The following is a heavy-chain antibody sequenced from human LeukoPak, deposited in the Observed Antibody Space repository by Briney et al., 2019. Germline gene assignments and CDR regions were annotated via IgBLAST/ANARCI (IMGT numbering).Heavy chain of an antibody. Sequence: ASETLSLTCTVSGDSISSGDYYWSWIRQPAGKGLEWIGRIYTSGSTNYNPSLKSRVTISVDTSKNQFSLKLTSVTAADTAVYYCARASHGYGDYSHFDYWGQGTLVTVSS. CDR2: IYTSGST. CDR1: GDSISSGDYY. J-gene: IGHJ4*02. CDR3: ARASHGYGDYSHFDY. V-gene: IGHV4-61*02. D-gene: IGHD4-17*01.